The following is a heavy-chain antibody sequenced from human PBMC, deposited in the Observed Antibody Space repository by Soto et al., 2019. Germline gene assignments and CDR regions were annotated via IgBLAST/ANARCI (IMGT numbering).Heavy chain of an antibody. J-gene: IGHJ6*02. V-gene: IGHV1-2*02. CDR2: INPHSGDT. CDR1: GYTFTDHY. Sequence: QVQLVQSGAEVKKPGASVKVSYVASGYTFTDHYIHWVRQAPGQGLEWMGWINPHSGDTIYAQKFQGRVTLTRDTSISTAYLELSRLRSDDTVVDYCARGRTVNLYGMDVWGQGTKVTVSS. D-gene: IGHD4-17*01. CDR3: ARGRTVNLYGMDV.